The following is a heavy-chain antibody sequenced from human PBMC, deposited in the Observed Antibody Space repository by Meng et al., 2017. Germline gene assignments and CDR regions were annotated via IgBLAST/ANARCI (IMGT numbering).Heavy chain of an antibody. Sequence: QGQLVECGAGVKKAGSSVKVYCKGSGGTFSSYAISWVRQAPGQGLEWMGGIIPIFGTANYAQKFQGRVTITADKSTSTAYMELSSLRSEDTAVYYCARARGSSGYYAFDYWGQGTLVTVSS. J-gene: IGHJ4*02. D-gene: IGHD3-22*01. CDR2: IIPIFGTA. V-gene: IGHV1-69*06. CDR3: ARARGSSGYYAFDY. CDR1: GGTFSSYA.